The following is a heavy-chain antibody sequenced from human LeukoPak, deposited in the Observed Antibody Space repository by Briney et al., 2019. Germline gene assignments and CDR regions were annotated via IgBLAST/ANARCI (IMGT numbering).Heavy chain of an antibody. D-gene: IGHD3-10*01. V-gene: IGHV3-33*01. CDR2: IWYDGSTK. CDR3: ARDSGFGELVTYYFDY. Sequence: PGGSLRLSCAVSGFNFSNYAMHWVRQVPGKGLEWVAVIWYDGSTKYYANYVKGRFTVSRDNPKNTLYLQMNILRPEDTAIYYCARDSGFGELVTYYFDYWGQGTLVTVSS. J-gene: IGHJ4*02. CDR1: GFNFSNYA.